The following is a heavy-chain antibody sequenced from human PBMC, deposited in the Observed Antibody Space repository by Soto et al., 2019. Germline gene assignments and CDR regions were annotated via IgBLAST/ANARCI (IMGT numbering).Heavy chain of an antibody. V-gene: IGHV3-48*01. CDR3: ARSSGGSGKLWNYYGMDV. J-gene: IGHJ6*02. CDR2: TSSSSSAI. CDR1: GFTFSSYT. Sequence: EVQLVESGGGLVQPGGSLRLSCAASGFTFSSYTMNWVRQAPGKGLEWVSYTSSSSSAIYYADSVKGRFTISRDNAKNSLYLQMNSLRAEDTAVYYCARSSGGSGKLWNYYGMDVWGQGTTVTVSS. D-gene: IGHD3-10*01.